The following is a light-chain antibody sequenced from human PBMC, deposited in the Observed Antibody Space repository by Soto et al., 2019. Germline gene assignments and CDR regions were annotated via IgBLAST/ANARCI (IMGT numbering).Light chain of an antibody. CDR1: QGINRY. Sequence: DNHLTQSPSSLSAAVGDRVTITYLASQGINRYLAWYQQKPRTAPKLLIYAASTLQSGAPSRFSGSGSGTEFTLTISSLQPEDFATYYCQQLKSFLITFGQGTRLEIK. CDR2: AAS. J-gene: IGKJ5*01. V-gene: IGKV1-9*01. CDR3: QQLKSFLIT.